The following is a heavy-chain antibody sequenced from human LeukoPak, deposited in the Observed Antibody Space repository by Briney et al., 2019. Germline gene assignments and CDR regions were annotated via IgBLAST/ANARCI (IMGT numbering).Heavy chain of an antibody. CDR3: SRENGAFSPFGY. Sequence: ASETLSLTCGVSGGSITTTNWWRWVRQFPGQGLQWRGEVSLEGVRNYNPSLTSRVTMSLDRAKHLLSLNLNSVTAADTAVYYCSRENGAFSPFGYWGQGILVTV. CDR1: GGSITTTNW. D-gene: IGHD2-8*01. CDR2: VSLEGVR. V-gene: IGHV4-4*02. J-gene: IGHJ4*02.